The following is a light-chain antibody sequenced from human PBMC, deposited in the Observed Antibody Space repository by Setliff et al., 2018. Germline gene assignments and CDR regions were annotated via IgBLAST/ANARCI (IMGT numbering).Light chain of an antibody. CDR2: EVT. Sequence: QSVLTQPPSASGSPGQSVTISCTGTNSDVGGYNYVSWYQHHPGKAPKLMIYEVTKRPSGVPDRFSGSKSGNTASLTVSGLQAEDESDYYCAAWDDSLNGHVFGTGTKVTVL. V-gene: IGLV2-8*01. CDR3: AAWDDSLNGHV. CDR1: NSDVGGYNY. J-gene: IGLJ1*01.